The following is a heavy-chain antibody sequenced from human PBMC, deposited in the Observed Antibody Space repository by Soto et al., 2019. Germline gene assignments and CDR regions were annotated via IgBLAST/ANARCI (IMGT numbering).Heavy chain of an antibody. CDR1: GFTFSSYA. J-gene: IGHJ6*02. CDR3: AKGEWVRFLEWLFELNYYYYGMDV. CDR2: ISGSGGST. V-gene: IGHV3-23*01. D-gene: IGHD3-3*01. Sequence: GGSLRLSCAASGFTFSSYAMSWVRQAPGKGLEWVSAISGSGGSTYYADSVKGRFTISRDNSKNTLYLQMNSLRAEDTAVYYCAKGEWVRFLEWLFELNYYYYGMDVWGQGTTVTVSS.